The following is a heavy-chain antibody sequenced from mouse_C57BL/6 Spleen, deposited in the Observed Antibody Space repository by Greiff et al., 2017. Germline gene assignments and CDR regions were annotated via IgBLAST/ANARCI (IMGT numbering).Heavy chain of an antibody. V-gene: IGHV2-9-1*01. J-gene: IGHJ4*01. D-gene: IGHD2-2*01. CDR1: GFSLTSYA. CDR3: AKVTTDPYYYAMDY. Sequence: QVQLKQSGPGLVAPSQSLSITCTVSGFSLTSYAISWVRQPPGKGLEWLGVIWTGGGTNYNSALKSRLSISKDNSKSQVFLKMNSLQTDDTARYYCAKVTTDPYYYAMDYWGQGTSVTVSS. CDR2: IWTGGGT.